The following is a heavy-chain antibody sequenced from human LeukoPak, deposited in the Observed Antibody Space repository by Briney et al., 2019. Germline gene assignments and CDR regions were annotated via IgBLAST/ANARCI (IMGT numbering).Heavy chain of an antibody. CDR2: IRYDGSNK. D-gene: IGHD1-26*01. CDR3: AKAPRSYTPQGIDAFDI. Sequence: TGGSLRLSCAASGFTFSSYGMHWVRQAPGKGLEWVAFIRYDGSNKYYADSVKGRFTISRDNSKNTLYLQMNSRRAEDTAVYYCAKAPRSYTPQGIDAFDIWGQGTMATVSS. J-gene: IGHJ3*02. V-gene: IGHV3-30*02. CDR1: GFTFSSYG.